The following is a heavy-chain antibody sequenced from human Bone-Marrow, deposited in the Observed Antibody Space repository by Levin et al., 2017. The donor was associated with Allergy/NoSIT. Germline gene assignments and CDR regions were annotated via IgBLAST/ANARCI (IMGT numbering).Heavy chain of an antibody. J-gene: IGHJ4*02. D-gene: IGHD3-22*01. CDR2: IYYSGST. Sequence: SETLSLTCTVSGGSISSYYWSWIRQPPGKGLEWIGYIYYSGSTNYNPSLKSRVTISVDTSKNQFSLKLSSVTAADTAVYYCARGYYYDSSGYFPFGYWGQGTLVTVSS. V-gene: IGHV4-59*01. CDR3: ARGYYYDSSGYFPFGY. CDR1: GGSISSYY.